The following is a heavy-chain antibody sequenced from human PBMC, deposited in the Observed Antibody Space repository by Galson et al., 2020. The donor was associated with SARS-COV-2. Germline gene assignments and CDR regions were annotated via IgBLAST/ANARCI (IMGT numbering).Heavy chain of an antibody. V-gene: IGHV3-9*01. CDR3: AKDISYDSSGRPA. Sequence: SLKISCAASGFTFDDYAMHWVRQAPGKGPEWVSGISWNSGSIGYADSVKGRFTISRDNAKNSLYLQMNSLRAEDTALYYCAKDISYDSSGRPAWGQGTLVTVSS. CDR1: GFTFDDYA. D-gene: IGHD3-22*01. CDR2: ISWNSGSI. J-gene: IGHJ4*02.